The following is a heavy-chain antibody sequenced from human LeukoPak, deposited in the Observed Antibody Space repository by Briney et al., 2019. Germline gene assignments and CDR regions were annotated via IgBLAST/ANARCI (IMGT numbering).Heavy chain of an antibody. CDR2: ISATGGST. Sequence: QTGESLRLSCAASGFTFSSYAMSWVRQAPGKGLEWVSAISATGGSTYYADSVKGRFTISRDNSKDTLFLQMNSLRAEDTAVYYCAKRVAASSGANDYWGQGTLVTVSS. V-gene: IGHV3-23*01. J-gene: IGHJ4*02. D-gene: IGHD5-18*01. CDR3: AKRVAASSGANDY. CDR1: GFTFSSYA.